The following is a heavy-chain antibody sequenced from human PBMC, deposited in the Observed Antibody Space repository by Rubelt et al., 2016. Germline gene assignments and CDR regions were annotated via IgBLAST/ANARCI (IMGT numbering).Heavy chain of an antibody. J-gene: IGHJ4*02. D-gene: IGHD1-20*01. CDR2: ISSSSTI. Sequence: EVQLVESGGGLVQPGGSLRLSCAASGFTFSSYSMNWVRQAPGKGLEWVSYISSSSTIYYADSVKGRFTISRDNAKNSLYLQMNSLRAEDTAIYYCATYKWKDDCFNYWGRGTLVTVSS. CDR1: GFTFSSYS. CDR3: ATYKWKDDCFNY. V-gene: IGHV3-48*04.